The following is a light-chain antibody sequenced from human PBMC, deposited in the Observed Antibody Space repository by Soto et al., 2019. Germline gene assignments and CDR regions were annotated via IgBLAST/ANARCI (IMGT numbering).Light chain of an antibody. Sequence: QSVLTQPASVSGSPGQSITISCTGTSSDVGGYNYVSWYQQHPGKAPKLMIYDVSNRPSGVCDRFSGSTSGNTASLTISGLQAEDEDDYYCNSYTSSSTLVFGGGTKLTVL. CDR3: NSYTSSSTLV. CDR2: DVS. CDR1: SSDVGGYNY. J-gene: IGLJ2*01. V-gene: IGLV2-14*01.